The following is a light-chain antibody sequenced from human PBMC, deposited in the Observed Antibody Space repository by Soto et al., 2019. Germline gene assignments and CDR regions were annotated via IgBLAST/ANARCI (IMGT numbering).Light chain of an antibody. CDR2: EGS. Sequence: LTQPASVSGSPGQSITISCTGTSSDVGSYNLVSWYQQHPGKAPKLMIYEGSKRPSGVSNRFSGSKSGNTASLTISGLQAEDEADYYCCSYAGSSTYVFGTGTKVTV. CDR3: CSYAGSSTYV. V-gene: IGLV2-23*01. J-gene: IGLJ1*01. CDR1: SSDVGSYNL.